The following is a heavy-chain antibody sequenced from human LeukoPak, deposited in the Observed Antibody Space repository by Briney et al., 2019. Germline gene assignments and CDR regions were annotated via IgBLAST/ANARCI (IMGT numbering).Heavy chain of an antibody. CDR3: ARASLYGGNLSGIGY. J-gene: IGHJ4*02. CDR2: INTNTGNP. D-gene: IGHD4-23*01. Sequence: ASVKVSCKASGYTFSSYAMNWVRQAPGQGLERMGWINTNTGNPTYAQGFTGRFVFSLDTSVSTAYLQISSLKAEDTAVYYCARASLYGGNLSGIGYWGQGTLVTVSS. CDR1: GYTFSSYA. V-gene: IGHV7-4-1*02.